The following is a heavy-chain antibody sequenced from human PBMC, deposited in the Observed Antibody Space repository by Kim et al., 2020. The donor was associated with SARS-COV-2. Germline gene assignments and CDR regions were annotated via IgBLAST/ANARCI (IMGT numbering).Heavy chain of an antibody. D-gene: IGHD3-22*01. Sequence: EPVKGRFTISRDNSKNTLDLQMNSLRAEDTAVYYCAKGLYYDSSGYSFDYWGQGTLVTVSS. CDR3: AKGLYYDSSGYSFDY. V-gene: IGHV3-23*01. J-gene: IGHJ4*02.